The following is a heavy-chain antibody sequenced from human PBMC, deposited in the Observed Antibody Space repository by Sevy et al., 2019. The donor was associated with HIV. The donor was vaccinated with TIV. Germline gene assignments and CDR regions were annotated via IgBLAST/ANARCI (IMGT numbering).Heavy chain of an antibody. CDR2: VSAHNGDT. V-gene: IGHV1-18*01. CDR1: GYPFTGYG. J-gene: IGHJ4*02. D-gene: IGHD5-12*01. Sequence: ASVKVSCKASGYPFTGYGISWVRQAPGQGLEWMGWVSAHNGDTNYAQKLQGRVTMTTDTSTSTAYMELRSLRSDDTAVYFCAREMKRWLQSADFAYWGQGTLVTVSS. CDR3: AREMKRWLQSADFAY.